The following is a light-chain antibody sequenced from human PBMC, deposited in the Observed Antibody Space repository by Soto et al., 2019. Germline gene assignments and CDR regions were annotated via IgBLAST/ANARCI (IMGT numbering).Light chain of an antibody. CDR2: LGS. Sequence: DIVMTQSPLSLPVTPGEPASISCRSSQSLLESNGYNCLEGYLQKPGQSPQLLIYLGSNRASGVPDRFSGSGSGTDFTLKISRVEAEDVGVYYCMQSLQTPLTFGQGTKVEIK. CDR1: QSLLESNGYNC. CDR3: MQSLQTPLT. V-gene: IGKV2-28*01. J-gene: IGKJ1*01.